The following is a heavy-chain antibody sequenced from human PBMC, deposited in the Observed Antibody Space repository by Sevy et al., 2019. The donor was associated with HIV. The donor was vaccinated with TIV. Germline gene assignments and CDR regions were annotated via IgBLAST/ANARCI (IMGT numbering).Heavy chain of an antibody. V-gene: IGHV3-30-3*01. CDR3: ARDTNPELAVSLWDDAFDI. D-gene: IGHD1-26*01. CDR1: GFTFSSYA. CDR2: ISYDGSNK. Sequence: GGSLRLSCAASGFTFSSYAMHWVRQAPGKGLEWVAVISYDGSNKYYAHSVKGRFTISRDNSKNTLYLQMNSLRAEDTAVYYCARDTNPELAVSLWDDAFDIWGQGTMVTVSS. J-gene: IGHJ3*02.